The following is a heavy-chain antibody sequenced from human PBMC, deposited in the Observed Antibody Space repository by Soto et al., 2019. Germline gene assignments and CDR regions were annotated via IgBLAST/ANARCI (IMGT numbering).Heavy chain of an antibody. V-gene: IGHV3-74*03. CDR2: IYSGGSAT. D-gene: IGHD6-13*01. CDR3: ASDTGYSSSPLFDY. Sequence: GGSLRLSCAASGFTFSYYWMHWVRQTPEKGLVWVARIYSGGSATTYADSVKGRFTISRDNSKNTLYLQMNSLRADDTAVYYCASDTGYSSSPLFDYWGQG. J-gene: IGHJ4*02. CDR1: GFTFSYYW.